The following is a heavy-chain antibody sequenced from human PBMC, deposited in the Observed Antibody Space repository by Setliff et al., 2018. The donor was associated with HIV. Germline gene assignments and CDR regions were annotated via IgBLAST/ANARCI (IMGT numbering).Heavy chain of an antibody. CDR3: ARDGKGSWYRNWFDP. CDR1: GGSISSHY. V-gene: IGHV4-59*11. D-gene: IGHD6-13*01. J-gene: IGHJ5*02. CDR2: IYYSGST. Sequence: PSETLSLTCTVSGGSISSHYWSWIRQPPGKGLEWIGSIYYSGSTNYNPSLKSRVTISVDTSKNQFSLKLSSVTAADTAVYYCARDGKGSWYRNWFDPWGQGTLVTVS.